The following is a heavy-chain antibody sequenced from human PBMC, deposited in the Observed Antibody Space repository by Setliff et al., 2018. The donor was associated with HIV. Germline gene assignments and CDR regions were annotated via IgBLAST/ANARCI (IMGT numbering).Heavy chain of an antibody. V-gene: IGHV3-23*01. CDR3: ARDTSRSDESAFDI. J-gene: IGHJ3*02. CDR2: ITGGGGNQ. Sequence: GGSLRLSCAASGFTFSNYAMSWVRQAPGKGLEWVSAITGGGGNQYYADSVKGRFTISRDNSKNTLYLQLNSLRAEDTAVYFCARDTSRSDESAFDIWGQGTMVTVSS. D-gene: IGHD6-19*01. CDR1: GFTFSNYA.